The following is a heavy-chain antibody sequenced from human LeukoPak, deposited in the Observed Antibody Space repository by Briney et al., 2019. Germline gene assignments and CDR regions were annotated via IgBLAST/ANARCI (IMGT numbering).Heavy chain of an antibody. CDR2: ISSSGSTI. CDR1: GFTFSSYA. CDR3: ARRTDLDGSGYGY. V-gene: IGHV3-48*03. Sequence: PGGSLRLSCAASGFTFSSYAMNWVRQAPGKGLEWVSYISSSGSTIYYADSVKGRFTISRDNAKNSLYLQMNSLRAEDTAVYYCARRTDLDGSGYGYWGQGTLVTVSS. J-gene: IGHJ4*02. D-gene: IGHD6-19*01.